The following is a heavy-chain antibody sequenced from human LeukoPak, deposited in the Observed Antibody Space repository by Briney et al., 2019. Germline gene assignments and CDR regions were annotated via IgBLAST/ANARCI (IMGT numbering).Heavy chain of an antibody. J-gene: IGHJ4*02. CDR2: TRYDGSNK. CDR3: AKDLGTHSSSFYFDY. CDR1: GFTFSNFG. D-gene: IGHD6-6*01. V-gene: IGHV3-30*02. Sequence: PGGSLRLSCAASGFTFSNFGIRWVRQTPGKGLEWVAFTRYDGSNKYYADSVKGRFTIFRDNSKNTLYLQMNSLRAEDTAVYFCAKDLGTHSSSFYFDYWGQGTLVTVSS.